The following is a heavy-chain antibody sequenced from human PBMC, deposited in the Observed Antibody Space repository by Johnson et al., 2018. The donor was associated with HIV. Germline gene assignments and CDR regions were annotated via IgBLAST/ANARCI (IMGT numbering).Heavy chain of an antibody. CDR2: ISGSGGST. D-gene: IGHD7-27*01. CDR3: AKAVTGEGAFDI. J-gene: IGHJ3*02. CDR1: GFTFSNAW. V-gene: IGHV3-23*04. Sequence: EVQLVESGGGLVKPGGSLRVSCAASGFTFSNAWMSWVRPAPGKGLEWVSAISGSGGSTYYADSVKGRFTISRDNSKNPLYLQMNSLRAEDTAVYYCAKAVTGEGAFDIWGQGTMVTVSS.